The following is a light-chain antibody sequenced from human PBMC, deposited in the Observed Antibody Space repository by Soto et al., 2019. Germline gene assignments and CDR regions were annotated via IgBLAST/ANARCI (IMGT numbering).Light chain of an antibody. V-gene: IGKV3-15*01. CDR1: QSVSNN. J-gene: IGKJ1*01. Sequence: EIVLTQSPGTLSLSPWEIATLSCRASQSVSNNYLAWYQQQPGQAPRLLIYGAFARATGIPARFSGSGSGTDFTLTITSLQSEDFAVYYCQQYNNWRTFGQGTKVDIK. CDR2: GAF. CDR3: QQYNNWRT.